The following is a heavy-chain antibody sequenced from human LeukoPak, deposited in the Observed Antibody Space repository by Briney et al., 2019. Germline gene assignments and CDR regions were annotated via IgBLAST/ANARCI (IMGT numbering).Heavy chain of an antibody. CDR1: GFTFSTYW. D-gene: IGHD6-19*01. Sequence: QPGGSLRLSCAASGFTFSTYWMFWVRQAPGKGLERLASIKNDGSDIYYEDSVKGRFTISRDNAKNSLYLQLNSLRAEDTAVYFCARDHLAGWALEYWGQGTLVTVSS. V-gene: IGHV3-7*01. J-gene: IGHJ4*02. CDR2: IKNDGSDI. CDR3: ARDHLAGWALEY.